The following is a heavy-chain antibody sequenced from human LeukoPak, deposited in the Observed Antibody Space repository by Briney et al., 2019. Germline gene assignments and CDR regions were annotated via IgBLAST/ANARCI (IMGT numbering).Heavy chain of an antibody. CDR3: ASTWFGELAFDY. J-gene: IGHJ4*02. CDR1: GGSFSGYY. V-gene: IGHV4-34*01. Sequence: KSSETLSLTCAVYGGSFSGYYWSWIRQPPGKGLEWIGEINHSGSTNYNPSLKSRVTISGDTSKNQFSLKLSSVTAADTAVYYCASTWFGELAFDYWGQGALVTVSS. D-gene: IGHD3-10*01. CDR2: INHSGST.